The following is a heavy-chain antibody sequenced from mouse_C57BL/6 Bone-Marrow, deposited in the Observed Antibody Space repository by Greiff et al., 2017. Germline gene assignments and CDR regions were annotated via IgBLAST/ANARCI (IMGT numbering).Heavy chain of an antibody. J-gene: IGHJ2*01. V-gene: IGHV14-3*01. Sequence: LVESVAELVRPGASVKLSCTASGFNIKNTYMHWVKQRPEQGLEWIGRIDPANGNTKYAAKFQGKATITADTSSNTAYLQLSSLTAEDTAIYYGAFGDHEDYCGQGTTLTVSS. D-gene: IGHD3-3*01. CDR1: GFNIKNTY. CDR3: AFGDHEDY. CDR2: IDPANGNT.